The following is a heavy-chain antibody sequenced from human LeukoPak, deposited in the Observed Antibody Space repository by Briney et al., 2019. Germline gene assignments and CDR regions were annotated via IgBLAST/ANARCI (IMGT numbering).Heavy chain of an antibody. V-gene: IGHV4-34*01. CDR2: INHSGST. J-gene: IGHJ5*02. CDR1: GGSFSGYY. D-gene: IGHD6-13*01. CDR3: ARGQYSSSWPGPRNWFDP. Sequence: SETLSLTCAVYGGSFSGYYWSWIRQPPGKGLEWIGEINHSGSTIYNPSLKSRVTISVDTSKNQFSLKLSSVTAADTAVYYCARGQYSSSWPGPRNWFDPWGQGTLVTVSS.